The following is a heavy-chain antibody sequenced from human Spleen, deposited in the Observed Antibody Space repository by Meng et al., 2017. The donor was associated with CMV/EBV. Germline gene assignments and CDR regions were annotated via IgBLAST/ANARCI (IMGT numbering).Heavy chain of an antibody. D-gene: IGHD2-21*01. CDR3: ARETVAYCGGDCLDAFDI. V-gene: IGHV3-66*02. CDR2: IYSGGST. Sequence: GGSLRLSCVASGFTFRSYDMHWGRQAPGKGLEWVSVIYSGGSTYYADSVKGRFTISRDNSKNTLYLQMNSLRAEDTAVYYCARETVAYCGGDCLDAFDIWGQGTMVTVSS. J-gene: IGHJ3*02. CDR1: GFTFRSYD.